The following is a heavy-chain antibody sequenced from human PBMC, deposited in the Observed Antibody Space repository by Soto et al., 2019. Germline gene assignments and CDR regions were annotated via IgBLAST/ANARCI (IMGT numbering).Heavy chain of an antibody. CDR2: ITASGDST. CDR3: VEPGAYWTR. CDR1: GFSFSGYA. V-gene: IGHV3-23*01. J-gene: IGHJ4*02. D-gene: IGHD1-1*01. Sequence: EVQLLESGGGLVQPGGSLRLSCAASGFSFSGYAMSWVRQAPGKGLDWVSSITASGDSTYYADSVKGRFTISRDNSKNILYLQLNILRVDDTALYYCVEPGAYWTRWGQGTLVTVSS.